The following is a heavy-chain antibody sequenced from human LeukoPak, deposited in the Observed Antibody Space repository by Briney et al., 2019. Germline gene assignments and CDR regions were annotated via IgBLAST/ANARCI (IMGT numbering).Heavy chain of an antibody. Sequence: ASVKVSCKASGYTFTSYGISWVRQAPGQGLEWMGWISAYNGNTNYAQKLQGRVTMTTDTSTSTAYMELRSLRSDDTGVYYCYVFHDYYYGMDVWGQGTTVTVSS. CDR3: YVFHDYYYGMDV. D-gene: IGHD3-16*01. V-gene: IGHV1-18*01. CDR2: ISAYNGNT. CDR1: GYTFTSYG. J-gene: IGHJ6*02.